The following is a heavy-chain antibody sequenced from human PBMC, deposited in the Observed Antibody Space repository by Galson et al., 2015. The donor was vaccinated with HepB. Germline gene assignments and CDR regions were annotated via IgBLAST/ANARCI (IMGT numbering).Heavy chain of an antibody. D-gene: IGHD3-22*01. J-gene: IGHJ5*02. CDR2: ISGSGGST. CDR3: AKDGFDYYDSSGYSRFGWFDP. Sequence: SLRLSCAASGFTFSSYAMSWVRQAPGKGLEWVSAISGSGGSTYYADSVKGRFTISRDNSKNTLYLQMNSLRAEDTAVYYCAKDGFDYYDSSGYSRFGWFDPWGQGTLVPVSS. V-gene: IGHV3-23*01. CDR1: GFTFSSYA.